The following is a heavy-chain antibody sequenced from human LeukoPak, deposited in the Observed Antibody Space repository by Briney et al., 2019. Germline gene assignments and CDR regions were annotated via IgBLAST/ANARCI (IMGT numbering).Heavy chain of an antibody. Sequence: GGSLRLPCAASGFTFSSYSMNWVRQAPGKGLEWVSSISSSSSYIYYADSVKGRFTISRDNAKNSLYLQMNSLRAEDTAVYYCASSHSSSWYPGTPFFDYWGQGTLVTVSS. CDR1: GFTFSSYS. V-gene: IGHV3-21*01. CDR2: ISSSSSYI. D-gene: IGHD6-13*01. J-gene: IGHJ4*02. CDR3: ASSHSSSWYPGTPFFDY.